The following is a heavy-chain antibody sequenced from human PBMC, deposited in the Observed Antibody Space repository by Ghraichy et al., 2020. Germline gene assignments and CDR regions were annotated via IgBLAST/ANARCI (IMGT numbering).Heavy chain of an antibody. CDR3: ATGARYCSGGSCSYYFDY. J-gene: IGHJ4*02. D-gene: IGHD2-15*01. CDR2: FDPEDGET. V-gene: IGHV1-24*01. CDR1: GYTLTELS. Sequence: ASGKVSCKVSGYTLTELSMHWVRQAPGKGLEWMGGFDPEDGETIYAQKFQGRVTMTEDTSTDTAYMELSSLRSEDTAVYYCATGARYCSGGSCSYYFDYWGQGTLVTVSS.